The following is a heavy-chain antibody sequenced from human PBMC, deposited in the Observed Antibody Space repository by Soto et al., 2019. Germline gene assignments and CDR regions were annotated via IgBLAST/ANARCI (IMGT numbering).Heavy chain of an antibody. CDR1: GFTFSSYS. CDR3: ARDERSWSPYNAFDI. J-gene: IGHJ3*02. D-gene: IGHD6-13*01. CDR2: ISSSSSCI. V-gene: IGHV3-21*01. Sequence: PGGSLRLSCAASGFTFSSYSMNWVRQAPGKGLEWVSSISSSSSCIYYADSVKGRFTISRDNAKNSLYLQMNSLRAEDTAVYYCARDERSWSPYNAFDIWGQGTMVTVSS.